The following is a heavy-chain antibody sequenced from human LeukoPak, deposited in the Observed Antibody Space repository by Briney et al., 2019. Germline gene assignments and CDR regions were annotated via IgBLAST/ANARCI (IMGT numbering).Heavy chain of an antibody. CDR3: ARGRPIDY. Sequence: GGSLRLSCAASGFTFSSYSMNWVRQAPGKGLEWVSYISSSSSTIYYADSVKGRFTISRDNSKNTLYLQMNSLRAEDTAVYYCARGRPIDYWGQGTLVSVSS. CDR2: ISSSSSTI. CDR1: GFTFSSYS. J-gene: IGHJ4*02. V-gene: IGHV3-48*01.